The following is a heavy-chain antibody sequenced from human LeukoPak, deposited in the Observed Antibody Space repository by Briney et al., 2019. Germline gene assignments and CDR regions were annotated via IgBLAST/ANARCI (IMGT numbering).Heavy chain of an antibody. CDR1: GGSFSGYY. Sequence: SETVSLTCAVYGGSFSGYYWSWIRQPPGKGLEWIGEINHSGSTNYNPSLKSRVTISVDTSKNQFSLKLSSVTAADTAVYYCASQGYCTNGVCYLWGQGTLVTVSS. V-gene: IGHV4-34*01. CDR2: INHSGST. J-gene: IGHJ5*02. D-gene: IGHD2-8*01. CDR3: ASQGYCTNGVCYL.